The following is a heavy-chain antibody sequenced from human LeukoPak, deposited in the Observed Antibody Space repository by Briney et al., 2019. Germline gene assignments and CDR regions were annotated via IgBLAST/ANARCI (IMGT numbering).Heavy chain of an antibody. CDR2: IVPFLGTT. V-gene: IGHV1-69*04. CDR3: ASTRITIFGVAVLNNYYYLDV. CDR1: GDTFSHYV. J-gene: IGHJ6*03. Sequence: ASVKVSCKTSGDTFSHYVINSVRQAPGQGLEWVGRIVPFLGTTNYAQKFQGRVTIIADKPTNTAYLALSSLTSDDTAIYFCASTRITIFGVAVLNNYYYLDVWGRGTTVTVSS. D-gene: IGHD3-3*01.